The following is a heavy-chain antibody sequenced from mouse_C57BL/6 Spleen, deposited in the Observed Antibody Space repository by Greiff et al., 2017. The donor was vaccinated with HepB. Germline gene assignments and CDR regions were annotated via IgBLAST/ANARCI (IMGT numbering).Heavy chain of an antibody. CDR2: IDPETGGT. J-gene: IGHJ4*01. CDR1: GYTFTDYE. CDR3: TRDNYVNYAMDY. V-gene: IGHV1-15*01. Sequence: QVQLQQSGAELVRPGASVTLSCKASGYTFTDYEMHWVKQTPVHGLEWIGAIDPETGGTAYNQKFTGKAILTADKSSSTAYMELRSLTSEDSAVYYCTRDNYVNYAMDYWGQGTSVTVSS. D-gene: IGHD1-3*01.